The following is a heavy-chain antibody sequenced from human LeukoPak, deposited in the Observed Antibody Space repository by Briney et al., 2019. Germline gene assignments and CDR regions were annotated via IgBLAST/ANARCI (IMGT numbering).Heavy chain of an antibody. CDR3: ARVTPPYFCGGDCSLGALDY. V-gene: IGHV1-69*13. CDR1: GYTFTSYG. Sequence: ASVKVSCKASGYTFTSYGISWVRQAPGQGLEWMGGIIPIFGTANYAQKFQGRVTITADESTSTAYMELSSLRSEDTAVYYCARVTPPYFCGGDCSLGALDYWGQGTLVTVSS. J-gene: IGHJ4*02. D-gene: IGHD2-21*02. CDR2: IIPIFGTA.